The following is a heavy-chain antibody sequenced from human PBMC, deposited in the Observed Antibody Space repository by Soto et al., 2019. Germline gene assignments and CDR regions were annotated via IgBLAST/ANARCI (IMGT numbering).Heavy chain of an antibody. V-gene: IGHV1-3*01. CDR1: GYTFTSYA. Sequence: ASVKVSCKASGYTFTSYAMHWVRQAPGQRLEWMGWINAGNGSTKYSQKFQGRVTITRDISASTAYMELSSLRSEDTAVYYCARVRGSVAGAAFDIWGQGTMVTVSS. CDR3: ARVRGSVAGAAFDI. J-gene: IGHJ3*02. D-gene: IGHD2-15*01. CDR2: INAGNGST.